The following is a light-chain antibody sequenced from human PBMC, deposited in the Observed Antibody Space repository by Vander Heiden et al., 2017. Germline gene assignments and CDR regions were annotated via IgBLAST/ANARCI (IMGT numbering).Light chain of an antibody. J-gene: IGLJ2*01. CDR1: NIGAGYD. CDR3: QSYASSLSGVV. CDR2: GNS. Sequence: QSVLTQPPSVSGAPGQRVTISNIGAGYDVHWYQQLPGTAPKLRSYGNSNRPSGVPDRFSGSKSGTSASLAITGLQAEDEADYDCQSYASSLSGVVFGGGTKLTVL. V-gene: IGLV1-40*01.